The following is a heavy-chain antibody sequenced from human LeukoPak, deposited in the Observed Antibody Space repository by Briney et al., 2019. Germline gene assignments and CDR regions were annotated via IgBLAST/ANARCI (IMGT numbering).Heavy chain of an antibody. J-gene: IGHJ6*02. CDR3: ARGSSGRPVHYGMDV. D-gene: IGHD6-19*01. V-gene: IGHV3-23*01. CDR2: ISGSGGST. CDR1: GFTFSSYA. Sequence: GGSLRLSCAASGFTFSSYAMSWVRQAPGKGLEWVSAISGSGGSTYYADSVKGRFTISRDNSKNTLYLQMNSLRAEDTAVYYCARGSSGRPVHYGMDVWGQGTTVTVSS.